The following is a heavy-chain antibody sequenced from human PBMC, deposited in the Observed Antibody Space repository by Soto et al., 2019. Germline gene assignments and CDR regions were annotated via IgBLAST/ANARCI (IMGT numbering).Heavy chain of an antibody. CDR2: ISYDGSNK. D-gene: IGHD6-13*01. J-gene: IGHJ6*02. V-gene: IGHV3-30-3*01. CDR1: GFTFSSYA. Sequence: QVQLVESGGGVVQPGRSLRLSCAASGFTFSSYAMHWVRQAPGKGLEWVAVISYDGSNKYYADSVKGRFTISRDNSKNARXXKXTXXRAEDPAVYYCGSDHRSEGSSSLLVYYYYYYGMDVWGQGTTVTVSS. CDR3: GSDHRSEGSSSLLVYYYYYYGMDV.